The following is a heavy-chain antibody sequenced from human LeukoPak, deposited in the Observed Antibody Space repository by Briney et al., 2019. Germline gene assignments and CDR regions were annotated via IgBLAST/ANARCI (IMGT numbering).Heavy chain of an antibody. J-gene: IGHJ4*02. CDR3: ACPRSYFAGTVLHFDF. Sequence: SVKVSCKASAGTFTILAIYWVRHAPGLGLEWMGRIVPSFGTTNYAQNFQGRVTIAADKSTSTAYMELSSQKSEDTAIYFFACPRSYFAGTVLHFDFWGQGTLVTVSS. CDR2: IVPSFGTT. CDR1: AGTFTILA. D-gene: IGHD6-13*01. V-gene: IGHV1-69*06.